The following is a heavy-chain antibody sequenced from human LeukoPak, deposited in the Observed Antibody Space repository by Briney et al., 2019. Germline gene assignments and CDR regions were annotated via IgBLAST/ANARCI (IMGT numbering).Heavy chain of an antibody. CDR1: GGSFSGYC. Sequence: KPSETLSLTCAVYGGSFSGYCWSWIRQPPGKGLEWIGEINHSGSTNYNPSLKSRVTISVDTSKNQFSLKLSSVTAADTAVYYCAPGLRSDYWGQGTLVTVSS. CDR2: INHSGST. D-gene: IGHD5-12*01. V-gene: IGHV4-34*01. J-gene: IGHJ4*02. CDR3: APGLRSDY.